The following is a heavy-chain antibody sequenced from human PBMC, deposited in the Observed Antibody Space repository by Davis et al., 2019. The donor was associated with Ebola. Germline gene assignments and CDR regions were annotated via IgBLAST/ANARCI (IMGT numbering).Heavy chain of an antibody. J-gene: IGHJ3*02. D-gene: IGHD2-15*01. V-gene: IGHV3-30*03. Sequence: GESLKISCAASGFTFSSYGMHWVRQAPGKGLEWVAVISYDGSNKYYADSVKGRFTISRDNSKNTLYLQMNSLRAEDTAVYYCATQYSYDFHIWGQGTMVTVSS. CDR2: ISYDGSNK. CDR3: ATQYSYDFHI. CDR1: GFTFSSYG.